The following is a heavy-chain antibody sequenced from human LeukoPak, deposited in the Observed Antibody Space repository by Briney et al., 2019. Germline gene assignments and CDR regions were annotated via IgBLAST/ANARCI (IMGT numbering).Heavy chain of an antibody. CDR1: GFTFGSNW. D-gene: IGHD2-15*01. V-gene: IGHV3-7*01. CDR2: IRQDGSDK. CDR3: ARDRDCGDGGCYPHFDY. J-gene: IGHJ4*02. Sequence: GGSLRLSCAASGFTFGSNWMSWVRQAPGKGLEWVANIRQDGSDKYYMDSVKGRFTISRDNAKNSLSLQMNSLRAEDTAVYYCARDRDCGDGGCYPHFDYWGQGVQVTVSS.